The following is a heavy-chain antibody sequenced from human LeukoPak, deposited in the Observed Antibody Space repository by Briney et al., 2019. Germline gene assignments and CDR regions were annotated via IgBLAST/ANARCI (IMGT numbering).Heavy chain of an antibody. CDR3: ARLSGYSSGGYNWFDP. Sequence: GESLKISCKGSGYSFTSYWIGWVRQMPGKGLEWMGIIYPGDSDTRYGPSFQGRVTISADKSISTAYLQWSSLKASDTAMYYCARLSGYSSGGYNWFDPWGQGTLVTVSS. CDR1: GYSFTSYW. D-gene: IGHD6-19*01. CDR2: IYPGDSDT. V-gene: IGHV5-51*01. J-gene: IGHJ5*02.